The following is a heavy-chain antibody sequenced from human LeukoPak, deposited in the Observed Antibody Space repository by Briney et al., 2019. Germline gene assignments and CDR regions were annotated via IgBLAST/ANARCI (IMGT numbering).Heavy chain of an antibody. CDR3: ASRPPPHRGPFDF. CDR2: SSSGGAT. CDR1: GVTFSNYE. V-gene: IGHV3-48*03. J-gene: IGHJ4*02. Sequence: GGSLRLSCEASGVTFSNYEMNWVRQAPGKGLEWISYSSSGGATEYADSVKGRFTISRDNAKNSVYLQMNSLRAEDLAFYYCASRPPPHRGPFDFWGQGTLVTVSS.